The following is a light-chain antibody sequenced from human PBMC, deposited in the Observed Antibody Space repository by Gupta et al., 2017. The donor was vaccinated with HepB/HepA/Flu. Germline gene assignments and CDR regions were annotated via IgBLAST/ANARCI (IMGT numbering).Light chain of an antibody. V-gene: IGKV1-39*01. Sequence: SVGDRVTITCRESQSISIYLSWYQQKPGEAPKLLIYAASSLQSGVPSRFSASGSGTDFTLTINSLQPEDFATYYCQQCSSTPLTFGGGTKVEIK. CDR1: QSISIY. CDR3: QQCSSTPLT. CDR2: AAS. J-gene: IGKJ4*01.